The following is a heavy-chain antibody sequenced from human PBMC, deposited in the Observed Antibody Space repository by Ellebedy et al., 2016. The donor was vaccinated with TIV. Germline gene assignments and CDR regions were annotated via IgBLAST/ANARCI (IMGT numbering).Heavy chain of an antibody. V-gene: IGHV1-8*01. Sequence: ASVKVSCKASEYTFTSYDINWVRQATGQGLEWMGWMNPNSGNTGYAQKFQGRVTMTRNTSISTAYMELSSLRSEDTAVYYCARGIGLDGIAAAGTCDYWGQGTLVTVSS. J-gene: IGHJ4*02. CDR3: ARGIGLDGIAAAGTCDY. CDR1: EYTFTSYD. D-gene: IGHD6-13*01. CDR2: MNPNSGNT.